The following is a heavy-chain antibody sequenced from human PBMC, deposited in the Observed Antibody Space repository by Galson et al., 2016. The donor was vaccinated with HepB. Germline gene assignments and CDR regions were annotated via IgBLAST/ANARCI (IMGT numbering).Heavy chain of an antibody. J-gene: IGHJ4*02. CDR3: VGDRDGQRHMVHGEY. D-gene: IGHD3-10*01. CDR2: ISIGSSRI. CDR1: GFALSVYG. V-gene: IGHV3-48*02. Sequence: SLRLSCAASGFALSVYGMTWVRQAPRKGLEWVSDISIGSSRIYYADSVKGRFTISRDNAKNSLFLQMNSLRDEDTAVYFCVGDRDGQRHMVHGEYWGQGTLVTVSS.